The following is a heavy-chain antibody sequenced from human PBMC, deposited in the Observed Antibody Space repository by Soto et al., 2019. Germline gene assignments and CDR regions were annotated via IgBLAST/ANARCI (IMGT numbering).Heavy chain of an antibody. CDR3: AKDGPGARIVGASLPIY. Sequence: PGGSLRLSCAASGFTFSSYGMHWVCQAPGKGLEWVAVISYDGSNKYYADSVKGRFTISRDNSKNTLYLQMNSLRAEDTAVYYCAKDGPGARIVGASLPIYWGQGTLVTVSS. D-gene: IGHD1-26*01. CDR1: GFTFSSYG. CDR2: ISYDGSNK. J-gene: IGHJ4*02. V-gene: IGHV3-30*18.